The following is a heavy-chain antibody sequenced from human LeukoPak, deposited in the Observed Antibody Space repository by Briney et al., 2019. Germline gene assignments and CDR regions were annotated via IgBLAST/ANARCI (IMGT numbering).Heavy chain of an antibody. CDR3: ARDLTSSPYCGGDCYSYFDY. Sequence: SVKVSCKASGGTFSSYAISWVRQAPGQGLEWMGGVIPIFGTANYAQKFQGRVTITADEPTSTAYMGLSSLRSEDTAVYYCARDLTSSPYCGGDCYSYFDYWGQGTLVTVSS. CDR2: VIPIFGTA. CDR1: GGTFSSYA. J-gene: IGHJ4*02. D-gene: IGHD2-21*02. V-gene: IGHV1-69*01.